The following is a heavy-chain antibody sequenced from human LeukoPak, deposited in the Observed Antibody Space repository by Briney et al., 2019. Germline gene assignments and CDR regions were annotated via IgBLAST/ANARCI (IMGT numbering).Heavy chain of an antibody. Sequence: PGGSLRLSCAASGFTVSSNYMSWVRQAPGKGLEWVSIIYSSGNTNYADSVKGRFIIARDNSKNTLYLQMNRLRAEDTAVYYCARVTQVQYFFDFWGQGTLVTVSS. CDR1: GFTVSSNY. J-gene: IGHJ4*02. V-gene: IGHV3-66*01. CDR3: ARVTQVQYFFDF. CDR2: IYSSGNT. D-gene: IGHD2-21*02.